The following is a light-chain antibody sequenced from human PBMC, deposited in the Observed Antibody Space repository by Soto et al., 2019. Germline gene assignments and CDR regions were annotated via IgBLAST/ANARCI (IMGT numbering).Light chain of an antibody. V-gene: IGLV2-23*02. CDR2: EDS. CDR3: CSYAGSSTFVI. Sequence: QSALTQPASVSGSPGQSITISCTGTSSDVGSYNLVSWYQRHPGKAPKVMIYEDSKWPSGVSNRFSGSKSGNTASLTISGLQAEDEADYYCCSYAGSSTFVIFGGGTKVTVL. CDR1: SSDVGSYNL. J-gene: IGLJ2*01.